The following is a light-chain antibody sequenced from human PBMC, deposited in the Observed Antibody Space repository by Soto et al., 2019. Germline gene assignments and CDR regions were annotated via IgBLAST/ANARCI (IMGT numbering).Light chain of an antibody. V-gene: IGKV3-20*01. CDR2: GAS. Sequence: PVERVPLSCRASQSVSSSYLTWYQQKPGQAPRLLIYGASNRATGIPARFSGSGSGTDFTLTISRLEPGDFAVYYCQHFGGTTFTFGQGTRLEIK. CDR1: QSVSSSY. J-gene: IGKJ5*01. CDR3: QHFGGTTFT.